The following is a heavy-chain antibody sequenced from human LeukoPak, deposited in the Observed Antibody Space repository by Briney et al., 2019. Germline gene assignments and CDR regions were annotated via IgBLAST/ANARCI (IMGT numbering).Heavy chain of an antibody. D-gene: IGHD3-16*01. CDR3: ARDGPRGGYYFDY. CDR2: IYHSGST. CDR1: GYSISSGYY. V-gene: IGHV4-38-2*02. J-gene: IGHJ4*02. Sequence: SETLSLTCTVSGYSISSGYYWGWIRQPPGKGLEWIGSIYHSGSTYYNPSLKSRVTISVDTSKNQFSLKLSSVTAADTAVYYCARDGPRGGYYFDYWGQGTLVTVSS.